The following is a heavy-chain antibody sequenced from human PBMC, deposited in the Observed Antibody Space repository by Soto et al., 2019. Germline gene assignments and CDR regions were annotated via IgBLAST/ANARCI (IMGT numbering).Heavy chain of an antibody. CDR3: AKTFGDNWLLDY. D-gene: IGHD1-1*01. CDR1: GYTFTSYD. Sequence: GASVKVSCKASGYTFTSYDINWVRQATGQGLEWMGWMNPNSGNTGYAQKFQGRVTMTRNTSISTAYMELSSLRSEDTAIYYCAKTFGDNWLLDYWGQGTLVTVSS. CDR2: MNPNSGNT. J-gene: IGHJ4*02. V-gene: IGHV1-8*01.